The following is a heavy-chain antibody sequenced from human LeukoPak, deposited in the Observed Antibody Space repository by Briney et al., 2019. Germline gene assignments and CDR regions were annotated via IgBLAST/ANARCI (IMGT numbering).Heavy chain of an antibody. CDR3: ARDEGRGPDY. V-gene: IGHV3-21*01. CDR1: GFTFSSYA. J-gene: IGHJ4*02. CDR2: ISRSSSHM. D-gene: IGHD1-26*01. Sequence: PGGSLRLSCAASGFTFSSYAMSWVRQAPGKGLEWVSSISRSSSHMYYADSLQGRFTISRDNAKNSLYLQMNSLRAEDTAVYYCARDEGRGPDYWGQGTVVTVSS.